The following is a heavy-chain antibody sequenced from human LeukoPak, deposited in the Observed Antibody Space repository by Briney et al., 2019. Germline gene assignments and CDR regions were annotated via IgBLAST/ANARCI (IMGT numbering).Heavy chain of an antibody. CDR3: ARVYYDSSGYYYAGGFDY. CDR2: IIPILGIA. J-gene: IGHJ4*02. Sequence: ASVKVSCKASGGTFSSYAISWVRQAPGQGLEWMGRIIPILGIANYAQKFQGRVTITADKSTSTAYMELSSLRSEDTAVYYCARVYYDSSGYYYAGGFDYWGQGTLVTVSS. V-gene: IGHV1-69*04. CDR1: GGTFSSYA. D-gene: IGHD3-22*01.